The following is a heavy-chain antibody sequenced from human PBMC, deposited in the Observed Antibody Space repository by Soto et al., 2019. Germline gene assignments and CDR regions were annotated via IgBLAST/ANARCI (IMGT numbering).Heavy chain of an antibody. CDR3: ARGRVDVKCSGRSSCYPDY. J-gene: IGHJ4*02. CDR2: FDPEDGET. V-gene: IGHV1-24*01. Sequence: ASVKVSCKVSGYTLTELSMHWVRQAPGKGLEWMGGFDPEDGETIYAQKFQGRVTMTEDTSTGTAYMELSSLRTEDTAVYYCARGRVDVKCSGRSSCYPDYWGPGTQLTLSS. D-gene: IGHD2-15*01. CDR1: GYTLTELS.